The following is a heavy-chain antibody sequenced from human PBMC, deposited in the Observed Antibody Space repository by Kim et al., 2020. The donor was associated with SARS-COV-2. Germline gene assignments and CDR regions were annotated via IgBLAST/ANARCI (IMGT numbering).Heavy chain of an antibody. D-gene: IGHD1-1*01. V-gene: IGHV3-48*04. CDR2: ISSTSSTI. CDR3: TRGYFWYFDR. Sequence: GGSLRLSCAASGFTFSLYTMNWVRQAPGKGLEWISHISSTSSTIYYADSVKGRLTVSRDNAKNSLYLQMNRLRAEATAIYFCTRGYFWYFDRWGRGTLVT. J-gene: IGHJ2*01. CDR1: GFTFSLYT.